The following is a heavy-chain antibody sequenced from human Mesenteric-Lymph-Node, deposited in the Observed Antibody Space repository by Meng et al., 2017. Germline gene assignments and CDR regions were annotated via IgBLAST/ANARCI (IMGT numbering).Heavy chain of an antibody. Sequence: QVTVQGSGPGLVKPSQPLSPPCTVSGGSMSSGDYFWNWIRQPPGKGLEWIGYIYYSGNTYYNPSLKSRVTISIDTSKNQFSLKLSSVTAADTAVYYCARAEYYNWFDPWGQGTLVTVSS. D-gene: IGHD1-14*01. J-gene: IGHJ5*02. CDR3: ARAEYYNWFDP. CDR2: IYYSGNT. CDR1: GGSMSSGDYF. V-gene: IGHV4-30-4*01.